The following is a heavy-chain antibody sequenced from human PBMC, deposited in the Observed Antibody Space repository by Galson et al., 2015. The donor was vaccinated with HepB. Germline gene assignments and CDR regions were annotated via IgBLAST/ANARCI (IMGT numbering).Heavy chain of an antibody. V-gene: IGHV3-30-3*01. CDR1: GFTFSSYA. Sequence: SLRLSCAASGFTFSSYAMHWVRQAPGKGLEWVAVISYDGSNKYYADSVKGRFTISRDNSKNTLYLQMNSLRAEDTAVYYCARAHCSSTSCYELYYYYGMDVWGQGTTVTVSS. CDR2: ISYDGSNK. D-gene: IGHD2-2*01. CDR3: ARAHCSSTSCYELYYYYGMDV. J-gene: IGHJ6*02.